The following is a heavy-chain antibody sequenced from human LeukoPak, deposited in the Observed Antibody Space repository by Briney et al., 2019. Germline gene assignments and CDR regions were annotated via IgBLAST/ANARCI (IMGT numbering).Heavy chain of an antibody. CDR3: ATASGKGINDIDV. CDR1: GFTFSSYG. D-gene: IGHD2-8*01. J-gene: IGHJ6*03. V-gene: IGHV3-30*02. CDR2: IRYDGSNK. Sequence: GGSLRLSCAASGFTFSSYGMHWVRQAPGKGLEWVAFIRYDGSNKYYADSVKGRFTISRDNSKNTLYLQMNSLRAEDTAVYSGATASGKGINDIDVWGKGTTVTVSS.